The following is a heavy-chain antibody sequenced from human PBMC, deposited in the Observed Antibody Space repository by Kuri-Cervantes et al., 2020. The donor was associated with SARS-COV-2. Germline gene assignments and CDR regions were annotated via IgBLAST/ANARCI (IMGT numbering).Heavy chain of an antibody. CDR1: GFTFRSYE. Sequence: GGSLRLSCAASGFTFRSYEMHWVRQAPGKGLEWVSSISSSSSYIYYADSVKGRFTISRDNAKNSLYLQMNSLRAEDTAVYYCARDPTQNPRYDFWSGYYTYYFDYWGQGTLVTVSS. CDR3: ARDPTQNPRYDFWSGYYTYYFDY. CDR2: ISSSSSYI. J-gene: IGHJ4*02. V-gene: IGHV3-21*01. D-gene: IGHD3-3*01.